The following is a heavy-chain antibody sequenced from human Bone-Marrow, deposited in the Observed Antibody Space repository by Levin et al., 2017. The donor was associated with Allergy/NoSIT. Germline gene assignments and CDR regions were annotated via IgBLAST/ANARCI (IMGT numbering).Heavy chain of an antibody. Sequence: SETLSLTCAVYGGSFSGYYWSWIRQPPGKGLEWIGEINHSGSTNYNPSLKSRVTISVDTSKNQFSLKLSSVTAADTAVYYCARGYGRNWFDPWGQGTLVTVSS. CDR3: ARGYGRNWFDP. CDR1: GGSFSGYY. CDR2: INHSGST. D-gene: IGHD4-17*01. V-gene: IGHV4-34*01. J-gene: IGHJ5*02.